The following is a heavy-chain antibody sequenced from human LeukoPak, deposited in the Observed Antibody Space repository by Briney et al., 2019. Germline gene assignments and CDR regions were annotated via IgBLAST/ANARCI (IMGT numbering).Heavy chain of an antibody. CDR1: GGSFSGYY. CDR3: ATSSGWENPYRY. Sequence: SETLSLTCAVYGGSFSGYYWSWIRQPPGKGLEWIGEINHSGSTNYNPSLKSRVTISVDTSKNQFSLKLSSVTAADTAVYYCATSSGWENPYRYWGQGTLVTVSS. V-gene: IGHV4-34*01. D-gene: IGHD6-19*01. CDR2: INHSGST. J-gene: IGHJ4*02.